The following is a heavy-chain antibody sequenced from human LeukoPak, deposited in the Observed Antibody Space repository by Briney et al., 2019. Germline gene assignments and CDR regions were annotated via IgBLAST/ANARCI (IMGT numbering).Heavy chain of an antibody. Sequence: GGSLRLSCAASGFTFSSYSMNWVRQAPGKGPEWVSSISSSSSYIYYADSVKGRFTISRDNSKNTLYLQMNSLRAEDTAVYYCAKADSYGFWAFDIWGQGTMVTVSS. J-gene: IGHJ3*02. V-gene: IGHV3-21*04. CDR3: AKADSYGFWAFDI. CDR1: GFTFSSYS. CDR2: ISSSSSYI. D-gene: IGHD5-18*01.